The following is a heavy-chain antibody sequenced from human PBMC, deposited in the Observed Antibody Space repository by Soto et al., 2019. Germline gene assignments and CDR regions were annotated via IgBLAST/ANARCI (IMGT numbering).Heavy chain of an antibody. CDR2: TRNKANSYTT. CDR3: ARVSTVTLRGYYYYGMDV. Sequence: GGSLRLSCAASGFTFSDHYMDWDRQAPGKGLEWVGRTRNKANSYTTEYAASVKGRFTISRDDSKNSLYLQMNSLKTEDTAVYYCARVSTVTLRGYYYYGMDVWGQGTTVTVSS. D-gene: IGHD4-4*01. V-gene: IGHV3-72*01. CDR1: GFTFSDHY. J-gene: IGHJ6*02.